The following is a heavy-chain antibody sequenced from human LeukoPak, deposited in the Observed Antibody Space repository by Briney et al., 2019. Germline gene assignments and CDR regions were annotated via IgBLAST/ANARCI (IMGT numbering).Heavy chain of an antibody. Sequence: GGSLRLSCAASGFTFSSYSMDCVRQAPGKGLEWISFISSSSGTIYYADSVKGRFTISRDNAKNSLYLQMNSLRDEDTAVYVCIRVLSGVNSVWFDPWGQGTLVTVSS. CDR3: IRVLSGVNSVWFDP. V-gene: IGHV3-48*02. D-gene: IGHD4-23*01. CDR1: GFTFSSYS. CDR2: ISSSSGTI. J-gene: IGHJ5*02.